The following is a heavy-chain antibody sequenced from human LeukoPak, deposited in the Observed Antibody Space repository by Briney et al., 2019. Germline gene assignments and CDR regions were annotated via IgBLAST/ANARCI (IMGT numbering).Heavy chain of an antibody. V-gene: IGHV4-39*01. CDR3: ARPGSIVVSGGWFDP. CDR1: SGSISSSSYY. J-gene: IGHJ5*02. Sequence: SETLSLTCTVSSGSISSSSYYWGWIRQPPGKGLEWIGSIYYSGSTYYNPSLKSRVTISVDTSKNQFSLKLSSVTAADTAVYHCARPGSIVVSGGWFDPWGQGTLVTVSS. D-gene: IGHD3-22*01. CDR2: IYYSGST.